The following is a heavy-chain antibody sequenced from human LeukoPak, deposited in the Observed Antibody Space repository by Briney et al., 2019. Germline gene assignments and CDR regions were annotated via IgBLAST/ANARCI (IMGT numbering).Heavy chain of an antibody. J-gene: IGHJ6*02. CDR1: GFTFSDYA. V-gene: IGHV3-23*01. D-gene: IGHD2-21*02. CDR2: ISGSGGST. CDR3: AKVHIVVVTRGVMDV. Sequence: GGSLRLSCGASGFTFSDYAMSWVRQAPGKGLEWVSGISGSGGSTYYADSVKGRFTISRDNSKNTLYLQMNSLRAEDTAVYYCAKVHIVVVTRGVMDVWGQGTTVTVSS.